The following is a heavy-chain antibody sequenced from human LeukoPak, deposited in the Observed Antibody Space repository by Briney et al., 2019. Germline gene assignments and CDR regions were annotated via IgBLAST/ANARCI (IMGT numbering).Heavy chain of an antibody. CDR2: IYSAGSP. CDR3: ARDNLAAAGVDY. Sequence: GGSMRLSCAASGLTVSDSYMNWVRQAPGKGLEWVSVIYSAGSPYYTDSVKGRFTISRDNAKNSLYLQMHSLRAEDTAVYYCARDNLAAAGVDYWGQGTLVTVSS. CDR1: GLTVSDSY. V-gene: IGHV3-66*01. J-gene: IGHJ4*02. D-gene: IGHD6-13*01.